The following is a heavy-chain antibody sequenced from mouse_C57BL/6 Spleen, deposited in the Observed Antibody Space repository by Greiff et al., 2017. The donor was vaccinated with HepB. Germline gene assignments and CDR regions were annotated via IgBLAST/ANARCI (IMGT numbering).Heavy chain of an antibody. D-gene: IGHD1-1*01. J-gene: IGHJ4*01. CDR2: IDPETGGT. CDR3: TRGTGSEDAMDY. Sequence: VQLVESGAELVRPGASVTLSCKASGYTFTDYEMHWVKQTPVHGLEWIGAIDPETGGTAYNQKFKGKAILTADKSSSTAYMELRSLTSEDSAVYYCTRGTGSEDAMDYWGQGTSVTVSS. V-gene: IGHV1-15*01. CDR1: GYTFTDYE.